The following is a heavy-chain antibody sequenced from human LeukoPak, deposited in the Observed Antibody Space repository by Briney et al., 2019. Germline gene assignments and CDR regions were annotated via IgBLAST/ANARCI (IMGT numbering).Heavy chain of an antibody. V-gene: IGHV4-34*01. Sequence: PSETLSLTCAVYGGSFSGYYWSWIRQPPGKGLEWIGEINHSGSTNYNPSLKSRVTISVDTSKNQFSLKLSSVTAADTAVYYRARGTWYSSGWYGYFDYWGQGTLVTVSS. CDR2: INHSGST. CDR1: GGSFSGYY. CDR3: ARGTWYSSGWYGYFDY. J-gene: IGHJ4*02. D-gene: IGHD6-19*01.